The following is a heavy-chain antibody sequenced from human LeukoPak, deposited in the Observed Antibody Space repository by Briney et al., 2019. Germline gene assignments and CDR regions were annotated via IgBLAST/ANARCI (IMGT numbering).Heavy chain of an antibody. CDR1: GFTFSSYG. Sequence: PGGSLRLSCAASGFTFSSYGMHWVRQAPGKGLGWVAVIWYDGSNKYYADSVKGRFTISRDNSKNTLYLQMNSLRAEDTAVYYCAKDVVGSSSPDFDYWGQGTLVTVSS. CDR2: IWYDGSNK. D-gene: IGHD6-6*01. J-gene: IGHJ4*02. V-gene: IGHV3-33*06. CDR3: AKDVVGSSSPDFDY.